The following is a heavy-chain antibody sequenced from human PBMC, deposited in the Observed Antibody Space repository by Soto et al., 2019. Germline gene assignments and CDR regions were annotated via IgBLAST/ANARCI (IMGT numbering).Heavy chain of an antibody. D-gene: IGHD2-2*01. CDR2: ISGSGGST. CDR3: AKDTVVVPAALDPSDY. CDR1: GFTFSSYA. V-gene: IGHV3-23*01. Sequence: GGSLRLSCAASGFTFSSYAMSWVRQAPGKGLEWVSAISGSGGSTYYADSVKGRFTISRDNSKNTLYLQMNSLRAEDTAVYYRAKDTVVVPAALDPSDYWGQGALVTVSS. J-gene: IGHJ4*02.